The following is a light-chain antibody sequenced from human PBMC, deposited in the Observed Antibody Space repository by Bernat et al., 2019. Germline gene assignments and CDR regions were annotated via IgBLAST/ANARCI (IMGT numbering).Light chain of an antibody. CDR3: MLYVGGGIYV. CDR2: TTN. J-gene: IGLJ1*01. CDR1: SGSVSTSNY. V-gene: IGLV8-61*01. Sequence: QTVVTQEPSFSVSPGGTLTPTCGLNSGSVSTSNYPSWYQQTPGQAPRTLIYTTNTRSSGVSDRFSGSILENKAALTITGAQPDDESHYYCMLYVGGGIYVFGTGTKVTVL.